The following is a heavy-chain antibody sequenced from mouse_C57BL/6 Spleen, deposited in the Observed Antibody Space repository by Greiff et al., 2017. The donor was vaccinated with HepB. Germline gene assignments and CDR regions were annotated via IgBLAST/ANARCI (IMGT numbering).Heavy chain of an antibody. CDR1: GYTFTSYG. CDR2: IYPRSGNT. Sequence: QVQLKESGAELARPGASVKLSCKASGYTFTSYGISWVKQRTGQGLEWIGEIYPRSGNTYYNEKFKGKATLTADKSSSTAYMELRSLTSEDSAVYFCASWGYWGQGTTLTVSS. J-gene: IGHJ2*01. CDR3: ASWGY. V-gene: IGHV1-81*01.